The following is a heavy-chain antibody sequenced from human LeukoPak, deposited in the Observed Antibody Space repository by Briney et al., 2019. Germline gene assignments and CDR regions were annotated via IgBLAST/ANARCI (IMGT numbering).Heavy chain of an antibody. CDR2: IIPIFGTA. CDR3: ARDRTFEYDILTGYYNWFDP. Sequence: SVKVSCKPSGGTFSSYAISWVRQAPGQGLEWMGGIIPIFGTANYAQKFQGRVTITADESTSTAYMELSSLRSEDTAVYYCARDRTFEYDILTGYYNWFDPWGQGTLVTVSS. D-gene: IGHD3-9*01. J-gene: IGHJ5*02. CDR1: GGTFSSYA. V-gene: IGHV1-69*13.